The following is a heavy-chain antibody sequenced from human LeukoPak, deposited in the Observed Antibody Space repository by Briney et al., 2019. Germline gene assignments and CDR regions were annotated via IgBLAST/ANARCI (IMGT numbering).Heavy chain of an antibody. D-gene: IGHD3-10*02. J-gene: IGHJ6*04. Sequence: GGSLRLSCAASGFTFNFYAMHWVRQAPGKGLEWVAVISYDGSNKYYADSVKGRFTISRDNAKNSLYLQMNSLRAEDTAVYYCAELGITMIGGVWGKGTTATISS. V-gene: IGHV3-30*04. CDR3: AELGITMIGGV. CDR1: GFTFNFYA. CDR2: ISYDGSNK.